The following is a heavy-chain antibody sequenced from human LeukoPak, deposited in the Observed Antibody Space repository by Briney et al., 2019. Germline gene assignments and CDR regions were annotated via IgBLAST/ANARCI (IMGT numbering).Heavy chain of an antibody. CDR3: ARFAVGANHVDY. V-gene: IGHV3-48*03. CDR1: GFTFSNYE. J-gene: IGHJ4*02. Sequence: PGGSLRLSCAASGFTFSNYEMNWVRQAPGKGLEWVSYISSGASTLYYADSVRGRFTISRDNDKNSLYLQMNSLRAEDTAVYYCARFAVGANHVDYWGQGTLVTVSS. CDR2: ISSGASTL. D-gene: IGHD1-26*01.